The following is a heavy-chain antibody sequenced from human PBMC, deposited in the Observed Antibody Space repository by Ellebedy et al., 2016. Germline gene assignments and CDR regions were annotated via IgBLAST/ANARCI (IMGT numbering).Heavy chain of an antibody. Sequence: GGSLRLSXAASGFTFSSYSMNWVRQAPGKGLEWVSSISSSSSYIYYADSVKGRFTISRDNAKNSLYLQMNSLRAEDTAVYYCAREKYCSSTSCYRVYYYYYMDVWGKGTTVTVSS. D-gene: IGHD2-2*01. J-gene: IGHJ6*03. CDR2: ISSSSSYI. CDR3: AREKYCSSTSCYRVYYYYYMDV. CDR1: GFTFSSYS. V-gene: IGHV3-21*01.